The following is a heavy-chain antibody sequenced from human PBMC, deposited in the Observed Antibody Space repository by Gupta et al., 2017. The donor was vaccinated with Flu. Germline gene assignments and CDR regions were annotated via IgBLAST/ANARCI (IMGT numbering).Heavy chain of an antibody. CDR2: MSDDGSNQ. CDR1: GFIFSDYG. V-gene: IGHV3-30*18. CDR3: AKGGRHNWNFDGDY. J-gene: IGHJ4*02. Sequence: QVQLVQSGGGVFLPGSSLRLSCAASGFIFSDYGMHWVRQVPGKGLEWVAVMSDDGSNQWYADSVRGRFTISRDNSENTLILQMNSLRRDDTAVYYCAKGGRHNWNFDGDYWGQGTLVTVSS. D-gene: IGHD1-7*01.